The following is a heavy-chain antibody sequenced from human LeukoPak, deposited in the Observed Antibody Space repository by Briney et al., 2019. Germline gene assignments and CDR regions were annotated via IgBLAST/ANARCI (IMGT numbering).Heavy chain of an antibody. J-gene: IGHJ4*02. V-gene: IGHV1-69*05. CDR3: ARPSLGGYSYGYSY. D-gene: IGHD5-18*01. CDR2: IIPIFGTA. Sequence: ASVKVSCKASGGTFSSYASSWVRQAPGQGLEWMGGIIPIFGTANYAQKFQGRVTITTDESTSTAYMELSSLRSEDTAVYYCARPSLGGYSYGYSYWGQGTLVTVSS. CDR1: GGTFSSYA.